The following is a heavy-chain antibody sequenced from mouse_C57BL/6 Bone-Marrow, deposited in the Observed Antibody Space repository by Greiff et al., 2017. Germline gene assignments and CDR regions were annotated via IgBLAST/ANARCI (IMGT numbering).Heavy chain of an antibody. CDR1: GYTFTSYG. CDR2: IYPRGGNT. CDR3: ARYYGSSYGDY. Sequence: QVQLQQSGAELARPGASVKLSCKASGYTFTSYGISWVKQRTGQGLEWIGEIYPRGGNTYYNEKFKGKATLTADNSSSTAYMELRSLTSEDSAVYFCARYYGSSYGDYWGQGTTLTVSS. V-gene: IGHV1-81*01. J-gene: IGHJ2*01. D-gene: IGHD1-1*01.